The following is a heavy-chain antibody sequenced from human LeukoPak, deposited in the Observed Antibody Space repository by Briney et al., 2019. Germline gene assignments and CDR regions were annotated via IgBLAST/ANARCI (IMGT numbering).Heavy chain of an antibody. CDR2: IIPIFGTP. Sequence: GASVKLSCKTSGGTFSSYTISWVRQAPGQGLEWRGGIIPIFGTPHYAQKFQDRVTITADASTSTAYMELSSLRSEDTAVYYCARGYYDSSGYPNFDYWGQGTLVTVSS. CDR1: GGTFSSYT. V-gene: IGHV1-69*13. J-gene: IGHJ4*02. CDR3: ARGYYDSSGYPNFDY. D-gene: IGHD3-22*01.